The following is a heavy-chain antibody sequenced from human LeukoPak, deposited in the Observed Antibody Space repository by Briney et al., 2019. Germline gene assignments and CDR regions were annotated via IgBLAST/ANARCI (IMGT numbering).Heavy chain of an antibody. D-gene: IGHD1-14*01. J-gene: IGHJ4*02. CDR3: ARNQRRLDY. CDR1: GFTFSTYW. V-gene: IGHV3-7*01. Sequence: PGGSLRLSCAASGFTFSTYWMSWVRQAPGKGLELVANIKQDGSEKYYVDSVKGRFPISRDNAKNSLYLQVNSLRAEDTAVYYCARNQRRLDYWGQGTLVTVSS. CDR2: IKQDGSEK.